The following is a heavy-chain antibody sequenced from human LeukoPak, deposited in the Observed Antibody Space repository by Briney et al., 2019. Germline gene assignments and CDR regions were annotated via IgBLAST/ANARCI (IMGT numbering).Heavy chain of an antibody. Sequence: ASVKVSCKASGYTFTGYFMHWVRQAPGQGLEWVGRVNPNTGDTNYAQKFQGRVTFTRDTSIGTAYMELSRLRSDDTAFYYCARGKTYAPNTLDYWGQGTLVTVAS. CDR3: ARGKTYAPNTLDY. V-gene: IGHV1-2*06. CDR1: GYTFTGYF. CDR2: VNPNTGDT. D-gene: IGHD3-16*01. J-gene: IGHJ4*02.